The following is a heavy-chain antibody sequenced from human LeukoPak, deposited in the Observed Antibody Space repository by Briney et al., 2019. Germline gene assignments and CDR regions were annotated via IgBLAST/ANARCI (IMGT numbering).Heavy chain of an antibody. J-gene: IGHJ4*02. D-gene: IGHD5-24*01. Sequence: SETLSLTCTVSGGSISSSSFYGGWIRQPPGKGLEWIGSIYSSGTTYYSPSLKSRVTISVDTSKNQFSLKLNSVTAADTAVYYCARVDGYFDYWGQGTLVTVSS. V-gene: IGHV4-39*01. CDR1: GGSISSSSFY. CDR2: IYSSGTT. CDR3: ARVDGYFDY.